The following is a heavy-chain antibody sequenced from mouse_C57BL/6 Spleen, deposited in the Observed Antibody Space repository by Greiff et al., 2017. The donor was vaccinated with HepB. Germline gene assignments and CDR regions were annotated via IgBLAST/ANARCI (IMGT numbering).Heavy chain of an antibody. D-gene: IGHD2-3*01. Sequence: EVKLMESGGGLVKPGGSLKLSCAASGFTFSSYAMSWVRQTPEKRLEWVATISDGGSYTYYPDNVKGRFTISRDNAKNNLYLQMSHLKSEDTAMYYCARDDDGGAYWGQGTLVTVSA. V-gene: IGHV5-4*01. CDR2: ISDGGSYT. CDR1: GFTFSSYA. CDR3: ARDDDGGAY. J-gene: IGHJ3*01.